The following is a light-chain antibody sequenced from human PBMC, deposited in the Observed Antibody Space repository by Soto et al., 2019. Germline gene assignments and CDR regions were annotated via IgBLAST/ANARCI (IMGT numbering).Light chain of an antibody. Sequence: DILLTQSPASLSASVGDRVTITCRANQNIDKYLNWYHQKPGKAPKFLISAASSLQSGVPVRFSGTRSGTDFTLSITNLQPEDFGSYLCQQTFRNPRSFGPGTQLHI. CDR1: QNIDKY. CDR2: AAS. CDR3: QQTFRNPRS. V-gene: IGKV1-39*01. J-gene: IGKJ3*01.